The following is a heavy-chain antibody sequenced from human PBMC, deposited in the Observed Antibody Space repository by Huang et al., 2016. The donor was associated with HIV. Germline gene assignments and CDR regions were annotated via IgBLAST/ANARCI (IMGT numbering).Heavy chain of an antibody. CDR2: IRNDGRKK. CDR3: ARGDYYDSSGYHPGYFDY. D-gene: IGHD3-22*01. V-gene: IGHV3-33*04. J-gene: IGHJ4*02. Sequence: VQLIESGGGVVQPGKSLRLSCATPGFILSNYGMHWVRQAPGKGLKWVAFIRNDGRKKNYADSVRGRFTVGRDNGNNTLFLQMRSLGVDDTAVYYCARGDYYDSSGYHPGYFDYWGQGILVTVSS. CDR1: GFILSNYG.